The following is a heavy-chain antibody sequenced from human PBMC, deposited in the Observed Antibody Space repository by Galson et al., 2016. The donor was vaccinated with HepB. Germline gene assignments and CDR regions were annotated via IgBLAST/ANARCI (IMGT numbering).Heavy chain of an antibody. CDR1: GFTFSSFG. D-gene: IGHD4-23*01. V-gene: IGHV3-30*18. Sequence: SLRLSCAASGFTFSSFGFHWVRQAPGKGLEWVAGISSDGSDKFYVDYVKGRFSISRDNSKNTLFLEMDSLRTEDTAVYYCAKDLGNSDYYAMDVWGQGTTVTVSS. CDR2: ISSDGSDK. J-gene: IGHJ6*02. CDR3: AKDLGNSDYYAMDV.